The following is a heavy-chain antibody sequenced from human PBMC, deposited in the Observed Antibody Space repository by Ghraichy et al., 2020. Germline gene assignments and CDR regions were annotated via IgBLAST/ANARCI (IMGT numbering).Heavy chain of an antibody. V-gene: IGHV3-74*01. J-gene: IGHJ6*02. D-gene: IGHD2-21*01. CDR1: GFTFSSYW. Sequence: GGSLRLSCAASGFTFSSYWMHWVRQAPGKGLVWVSRINSDGGNTTYADSVKGRFTISKDNAKNTLYLQMNSLRAEDTAVYYCVKDLVGGGFGAYGMDVWGQGTTVTVSS. CDR2: INSDGGNT. CDR3: VKDLVGGGFGAYGMDV.